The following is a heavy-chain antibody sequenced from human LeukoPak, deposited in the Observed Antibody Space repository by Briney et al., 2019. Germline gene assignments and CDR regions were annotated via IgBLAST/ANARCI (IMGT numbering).Heavy chain of an antibody. V-gene: IGHV3-7*04. D-gene: IGHD2-15*01. Sequence: QPGGSLRLSCAVSGFTLSTYWMSWVRQAPGKGLECVANIKQDGSEKYYVDSVKGRFTISRDNAQNSLYLQMNSPRAEDTAVYYCARVRGGYCSGGNCYSAFDIWGQGTMVTVSS. CDR3: ARVRGGYCSGGNCYSAFDI. CDR1: GFTLSTYW. CDR2: IKQDGSEK. J-gene: IGHJ3*02.